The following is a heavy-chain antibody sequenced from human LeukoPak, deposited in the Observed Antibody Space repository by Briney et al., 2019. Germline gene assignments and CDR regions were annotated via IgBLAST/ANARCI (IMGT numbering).Heavy chain of an antibody. V-gene: IGHV6-1*01. Sequence: SQTLSLTCAISGDSVSSYNAAWHWIRQSPSRGLEWLGRTYYRSKWYNEYAVSVKSRLTVNPDTSKNHFSLQLNSVTPEDTAVYYCARDFGRWYSHRFDYWGQGTLVTVSS. D-gene: IGHD6-13*01. CDR2: TYYRSKWYN. CDR1: GDSVSSYNAA. J-gene: IGHJ4*02. CDR3: ARDFGRWYSHRFDY.